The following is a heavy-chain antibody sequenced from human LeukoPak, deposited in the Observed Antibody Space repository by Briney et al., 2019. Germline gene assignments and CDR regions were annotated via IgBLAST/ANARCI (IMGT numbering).Heavy chain of an antibody. D-gene: IGHD2-2*01. CDR3: ARESPTGYQLLWGLDY. CDR1: GDIFSSNSAA. CDR2: TYYRAKLYN. Sequence: PSQTLSLTCAISGDIFSSNSAAWDWIRQSPSRGLEWLERTYYRAKLYNDYAVSVKNRITINPHTSKNQFSLQLNSVPPEDTAVYYCARESPTGYQLLWGLDYWGQGTLVTVSS. V-gene: IGHV6-1*01. J-gene: IGHJ4*02.